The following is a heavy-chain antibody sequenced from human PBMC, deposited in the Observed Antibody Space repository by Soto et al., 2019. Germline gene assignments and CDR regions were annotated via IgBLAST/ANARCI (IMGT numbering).Heavy chain of an antibody. CDR2: IYYSGST. D-gene: IGHD3-3*01. J-gene: IGHJ6*03. CDR3: AGSLLRFLECFPQGYYYMDV. V-gene: IGHV4-59*08. CDR1: GGSFSGYY. Sequence: PSETLSLTCAVYGGSFSGYYWSWIRQPPGKGLEWIGYIYYSGSTNYNPSLKSRVTISVDTSKNQFSLKLSSVTAADTAVYYCAGSLLRFLECFPQGYYYMDVWGKATTVTVSS.